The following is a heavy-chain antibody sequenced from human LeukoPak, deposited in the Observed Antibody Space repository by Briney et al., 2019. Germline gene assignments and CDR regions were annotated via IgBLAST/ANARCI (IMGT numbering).Heavy chain of an antibody. Sequence: GGSLRLSCAASGFTFSSYAMSWDRQAPGRGLEWVSSITGSGERTYYADSVQGRFTISRDNSKNTLYLQMSSLRAEDAAVYYCARDSGSYLQPTDYWGQGTLVTVSS. J-gene: IGHJ4*02. CDR1: GFTFSSYA. V-gene: IGHV3-23*01. D-gene: IGHD1-26*01. CDR3: ARDSGSYLQPTDY. CDR2: ITGSGERT.